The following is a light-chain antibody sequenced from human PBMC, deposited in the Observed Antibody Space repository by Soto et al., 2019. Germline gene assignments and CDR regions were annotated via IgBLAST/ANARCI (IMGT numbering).Light chain of an antibody. CDR2: ATS. CDR1: QGIITN. CDR3: QQYNNWPLT. J-gene: IGKJ4*01. V-gene: IGKV3-15*01. Sequence: IVMTQSPGTLAVSPGERATLSCRASQGIITNLAWYHQRPGQPPRLLIFATSTRATGIPARFSGSGSGTEFTLTISSLQSEDFAVYYCQQYNNWPLTFGGGTKVDIK.